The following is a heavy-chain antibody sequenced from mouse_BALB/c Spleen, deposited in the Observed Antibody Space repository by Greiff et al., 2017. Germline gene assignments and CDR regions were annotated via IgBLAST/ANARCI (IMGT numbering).Heavy chain of an antibody. CDR2: IWGDGST. J-gene: IGHJ4*01. V-gene: IGHV2-6-7*01. Sequence: VKLMESGPGLVAPSQSLSITCTVSGFSLTGYGVNWVRQPPGKGLEWLGMIWGDGSTDYNSALKSRLSISKDNSKSQVFLKMNSLQTDDTARYYCARSYGNYGKYYAMDYWGQGTSVTVSS. CDR1: GFSLTGYG. D-gene: IGHD2-1*01. CDR3: ARSYGNYGKYYAMDY.